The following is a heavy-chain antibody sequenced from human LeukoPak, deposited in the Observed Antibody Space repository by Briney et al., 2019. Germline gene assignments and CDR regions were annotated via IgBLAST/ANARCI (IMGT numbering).Heavy chain of an antibody. CDR2: IYYSGST. V-gene: IGHV4-59*01. Sequence: PSETLSLTCTVSGGSISRYFRSLIRQPPGKGLEWIGYIYYSGSTNYNPSLKSRVTISVDTSKNQFSLKLSSVTAADTAVYYCAREYYYMDVWGKGTTVTISS. CDR3: AREYYYMDV. J-gene: IGHJ6*03. CDR1: GGSISRYF.